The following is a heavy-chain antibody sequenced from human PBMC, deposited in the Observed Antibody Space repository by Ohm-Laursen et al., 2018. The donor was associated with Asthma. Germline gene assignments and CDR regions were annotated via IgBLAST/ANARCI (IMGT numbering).Heavy chain of an antibody. J-gene: IGHJ6*02. CDR2: VYGDGSNT. V-gene: IGHV3-74*01. CDR1: GFTFSTYW. Sequence: GSLRLSCAASGFTFSTYWMHWVRQAPGKGLVWVSRVYGDGSNTIYADSVKGRFTISRDNSKNTLYLQMNSLRAGDTAVYYCARNTKSGDSGYYYGMDVWGQGTTVTVPS. CDR3: ARNTKSGDSGYYYGMDV. D-gene: IGHD4-17*01.